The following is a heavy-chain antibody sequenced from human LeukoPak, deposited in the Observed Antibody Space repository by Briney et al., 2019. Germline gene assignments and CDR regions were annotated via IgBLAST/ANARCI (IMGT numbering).Heavy chain of an antibody. V-gene: IGHV4-4*07. J-gene: IGHJ4*02. CDR2: IYTSGST. CDR1: GGSINNYY. D-gene: IGHD3-22*01. Sequence: PSETLSLTCTVSGGSINNYYWSWIRQPAGKGLEWIGRIYTSGSTNYNPSLKSRVTMSVDTSKNQFSLKLSSVTAADTAVYYCARGYYDSSGYRFDYWGQGTLVTVSS. CDR3: ARGYYDSSGYRFDY.